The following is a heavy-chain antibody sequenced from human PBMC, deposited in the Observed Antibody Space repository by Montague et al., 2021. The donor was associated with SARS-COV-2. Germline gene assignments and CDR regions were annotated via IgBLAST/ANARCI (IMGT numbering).Heavy chain of an antibody. CDR3: ARVGAYGDYPTPPTFDY. Sequence: SETLSLTCTVSGGSISSYYWSWIRQPPGKGLEWIGYIYYSGSTSYNPSLESRVTISVDTSKNQFSLKLSSVTAADTAVYYCARVGAYGDYPTPPTFDYWGQGTLVTVSS. CDR1: GGSISSYY. CDR2: IYYSGST. J-gene: IGHJ4*02. V-gene: IGHV4-59*01. D-gene: IGHD4-17*01.